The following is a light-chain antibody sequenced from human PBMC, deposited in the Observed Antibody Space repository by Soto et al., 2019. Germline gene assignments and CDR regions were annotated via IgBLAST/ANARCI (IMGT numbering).Light chain of an antibody. J-gene: IGLJ1*01. CDR2: DVS. CDR1: SSDVGGYNY. CDR3: CSYAGSYLFV. V-gene: IGLV2-11*01. Sequence: QSALTQPRSVSGSPGQSVTISCTGTSSDVGGYNYVSWYQQHPGKAPKLMIYDVSKRPSGVPDRFSGSKSGNTASLTISGLQAEDEADYYGCSYAGSYLFVFGTVTKLTVL.